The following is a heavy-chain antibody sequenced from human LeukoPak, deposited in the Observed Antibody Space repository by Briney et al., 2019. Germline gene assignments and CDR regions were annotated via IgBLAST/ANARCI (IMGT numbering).Heavy chain of an antibody. J-gene: IGHJ4*02. CDR3: AKEFYDSSGYYYVLDY. D-gene: IGHD3-22*01. CDR1: GFTFSSYA. V-gene: IGHV3-23*01. CDR2: ISGSGGST. Sequence: GGSLRLSCAASGFTFSSYAMSWVRQAPGKGLECVSAISGSGGSTYYADSVKGRFTISRDNSKNTLYLQMNSLRAEDTAVYYCAKEFYDSSGYYYVLDYWGQGTLVTVSS.